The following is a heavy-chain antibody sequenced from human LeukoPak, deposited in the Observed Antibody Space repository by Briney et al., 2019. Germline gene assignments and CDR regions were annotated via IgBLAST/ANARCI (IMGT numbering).Heavy chain of an antibody. CDR3: VREAGYCASVCLKSNWFDP. J-gene: IGHJ5*02. CDR2: ISNGNT. CDR1: GFPFSRHA. D-gene: IGHD2-21*02. V-gene: IGHV3-23*01. Sequence: GGSLRLSCAASGFPFSRHAMSWVRQPPGKGLEWVSAISNGNTYHADSVRGRFTISRDDSKNTVYLQMNSLRDEDTALYYCVREAGYCASVCLKSNWFDPWGQGTLVTVS.